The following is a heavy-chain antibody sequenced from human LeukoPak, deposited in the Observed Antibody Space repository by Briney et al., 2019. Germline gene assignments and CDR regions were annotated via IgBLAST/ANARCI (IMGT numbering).Heavy chain of an antibody. Sequence: GGSLRLSCTTSEFTFSNYWMHWVRQVPGKGLVWVSRIDTDGTTTDYADSVKGRFTISRDNAKNTLYLQMNSLRAEDTAVYYCAKCPRPACDAFDIWGQGTMVTVSS. CDR3: AKCPRPACDAFDI. V-gene: IGHV3-74*01. CDR1: EFTFSNYW. J-gene: IGHJ3*02. CDR2: IDTDGTTT.